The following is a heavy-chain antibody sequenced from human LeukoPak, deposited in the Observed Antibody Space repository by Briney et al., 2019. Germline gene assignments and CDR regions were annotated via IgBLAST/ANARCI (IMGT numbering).Heavy chain of an antibody. CDR3: ARHPNYYDTSGHYFP. J-gene: IGHJ3*01. D-gene: IGHD3-22*01. V-gene: IGHV3-7*01. CDR2: IKQDGSEK. Sequence: GGSLRLSCAASGFTFSSYWMSWVRQAPGKGLEWVANIKQDGSEKYYVDSVKGRITISRDNAKNSLFLQMNSLRAEDTAVYYCARHPNYYDTSGHYFPWGQGTMVTVSS. CDR1: GFTFSSYW.